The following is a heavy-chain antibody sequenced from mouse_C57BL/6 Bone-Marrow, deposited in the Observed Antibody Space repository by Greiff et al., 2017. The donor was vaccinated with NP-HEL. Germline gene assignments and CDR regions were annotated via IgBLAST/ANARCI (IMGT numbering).Heavy chain of an antibody. CDR2: ISSGSSTI. CDR1: GFTFSDYG. J-gene: IGHJ3*01. Sequence: EVKLMESGGGLVKPGGSLKLSCAASGFTFSDYGMHWVRQAPEKGLEWVAYISSGSSTISSPDTVNGRFTISRDNAKNTLFLQMNSRRYEDTAMYYCARGGLRAWFAYWGQGTLVTVSA. V-gene: IGHV5-17*01. D-gene: IGHD2-4*01. CDR3: ARGGLRAWFAY.